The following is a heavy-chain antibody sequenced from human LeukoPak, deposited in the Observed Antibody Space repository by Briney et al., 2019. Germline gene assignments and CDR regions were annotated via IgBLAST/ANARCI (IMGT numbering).Heavy chain of an antibody. V-gene: IGHV3-7*03. CDR3: ARGYSYGDRRMDV. D-gene: IGHD5-18*01. J-gene: IGHJ6*02. Sequence: GSLRLSCAASGFTFSSYWMSWVRQAPGKGLEWVANIKQDGSEKYYVDSVKGRFTISRDNAKNSLYLQMNSLRAEDTAVYYCARGYSYGDRRMDVWGQGTTVTVSS. CDR2: IKQDGSEK. CDR1: GFTFSSYW.